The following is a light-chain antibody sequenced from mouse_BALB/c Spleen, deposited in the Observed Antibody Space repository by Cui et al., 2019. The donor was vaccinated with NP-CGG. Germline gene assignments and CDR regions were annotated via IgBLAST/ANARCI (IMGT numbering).Light chain of an antibody. J-gene: IGLJ1*01. Sequence: QAVVPQESVPTTSHGETVTLTCRSSTGAVTTSNYANWVQEKPDHLFTGLIGGTNNRAPGVPARFSGSLIGDKAALTITGAQTEDEAIYFCALWYSNHWVFGGGTKLTVL. CDR1: TGAVTTSNY. CDR3: ALWYSNHWV. CDR2: GTN. V-gene: IGLV1*01.